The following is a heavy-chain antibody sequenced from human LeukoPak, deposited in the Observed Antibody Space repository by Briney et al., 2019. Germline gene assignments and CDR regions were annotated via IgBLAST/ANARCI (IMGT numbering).Heavy chain of an antibody. V-gene: IGHV4-4*02. CDR2: IYHSGNT. D-gene: IGHD2-2*01. CDR3: ATLWPYQRSDFDI. CDR1: GRSISSSNW. J-gene: IGHJ3*02. Sequence: DTLSLTRAVSGRSISSSNWWSWVRQPPGKGLEWIWQIYHSGNTNHNPSLKSPVTLSVDHTKNQFSPNMSSVTPANTGVYYCATLWPYQRSDFDIWGKGTMVTVSS.